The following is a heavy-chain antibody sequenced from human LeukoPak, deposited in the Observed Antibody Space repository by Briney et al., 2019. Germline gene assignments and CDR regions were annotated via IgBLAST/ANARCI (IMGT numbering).Heavy chain of an antibody. CDR3: ARDASVVVTATPYYFDY. D-gene: IGHD2-21*02. J-gene: IGHJ4*02. CDR1: GYTFTGYY. V-gene: IGHV1-18*04. CDR2: ISAYNGNT. Sequence: ASVKVSCKASGYTFTGYYMHWVRQAPGQGLEWMGWISAYNGNTNYAQKLQGRVTMTTDTSTSTAYMELRSLRSDDTAVYYCARDASVVVTATPYYFDYWGQGTLVTVSS.